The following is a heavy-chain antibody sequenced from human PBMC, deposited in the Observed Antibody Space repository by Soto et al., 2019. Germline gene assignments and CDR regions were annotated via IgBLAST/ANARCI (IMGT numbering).Heavy chain of an antibody. V-gene: IGHV3-33*01. Sequence: LRLSCAASGFTFSRYGMHWVRQAPGRGLEWVAVIWYDGSNIYYADSVKGRFTISRDNSKDTLDLQMNSLRAEDTAVYYCARDREQWLVGYYFDYWGQGTLVTVSS. D-gene: IGHD6-19*01. CDR3: ARDREQWLVGYYFDY. J-gene: IGHJ4*02. CDR1: GFTFSRYG. CDR2: IWYDGSNI.